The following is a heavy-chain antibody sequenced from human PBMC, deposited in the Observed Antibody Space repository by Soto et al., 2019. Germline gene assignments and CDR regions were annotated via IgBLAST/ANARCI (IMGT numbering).Heavy chain of an antibody. CDR3: AREGSSRSYYYDY. D-gene: IGHD6-13*01. V-gene: IGHV3-48*01. CDR1: GFTFSDYS. Sequence: EVQLVESGGGLVQPGGSLRLSCAASGFTFSDYSMNWVRQAPGKGLEWVSYIRSSGNTIYYADSVRGRFTISRDSAENSLYLQMNSLRVEDTAVYYGAREGSSRSYYYDYWGQGPLVTVSS. CDR2: IRSSGNTI. J-gene: IGHJ4*02.